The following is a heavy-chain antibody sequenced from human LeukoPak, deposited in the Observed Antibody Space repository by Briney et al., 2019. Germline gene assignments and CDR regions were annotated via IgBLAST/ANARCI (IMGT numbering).Heavy chain of an antibody. CDR2: ISAYNGNT. J-gene: IGHJ4*02. D-gene: IGHD3-9*01. V-gene: IGHV1-18*01. Sequence: ASVKVSCKASGYTFTSYGISWVRQAPGQGLEWMGWISAYNGNTNYAQKLQGRVTMTTDTSTSTAYMELWSLRSDDTAVYYCASVGDYDILTGYPYYFDYWGQGTLVTVSS. CDR1: GYTFTSYG. CDR3: ASVGDYDILTGYPYYFDY.